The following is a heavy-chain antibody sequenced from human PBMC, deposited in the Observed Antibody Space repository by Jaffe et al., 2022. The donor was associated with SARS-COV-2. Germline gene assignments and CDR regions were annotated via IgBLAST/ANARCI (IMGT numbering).Heavy chain of an antibody. Sequence: QVQLVESGGGVVQPGRSLRLSCAASGFTFSSYGMHWVRQAPGKGLEWVAVISYDGSNKYYADSVKGRFTISRDNSKNTLYLQMNSLRAEDTAVYYCAKDRRLWGQYYFDYWGQGTLVTVSS. CDR1: GFTFSSYG. CDR2: ISYDGSNK. V-gene: IGHV3-30*18. D-gene: IGHD5-18*01. J-gene: IGHJ4*02. CDR3: AKDRRLWGQYYFDY.